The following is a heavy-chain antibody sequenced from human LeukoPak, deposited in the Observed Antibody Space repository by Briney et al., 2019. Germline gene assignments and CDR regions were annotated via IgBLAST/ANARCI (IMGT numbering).Heavy chain of an antibody. D-gene: IGHD3-3*01. CDR2: IYYSGST. V-gene: IGHV4-39*07. Sequence: SETLSLTCTVSGGSISSSSYYWGWLRQPPGKGLEWIGSIYYSGSTYYNPSLKSRVTISVDTSKNQFSLKLSSVTAADTAVYYCARGGQDYDFWSDTYYYYYYMDVWGKGTTVTVSS. J-gene: IGHJ6*03. CDR1: GGSISSSSYY. CDR3: ARGGQDYDFWSDTYYYYYYMDV.